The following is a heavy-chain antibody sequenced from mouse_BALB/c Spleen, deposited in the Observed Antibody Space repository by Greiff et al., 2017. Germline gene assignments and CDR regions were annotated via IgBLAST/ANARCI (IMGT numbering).Heavy chain of an antibody. V-gene: IGHV1-69*02. CDR2: IDPSDSYT. D-gene: IGHD2-10*01. J-gene: IGHJ2*01. Sequence: QVQLQQPGAELVKPGASVKLSCKASGYTFTSYWMHWVKQRPGQGLEWIGEIDPSDSYTNYNQKFKGKATLTVDKSSSTAYMQLSSLTSEDSAVYYCARGLLWSYFDYWGQGTTLTVSS. CDR3: ARGLLWSYFDY. CDR1: GYTFTSYW.